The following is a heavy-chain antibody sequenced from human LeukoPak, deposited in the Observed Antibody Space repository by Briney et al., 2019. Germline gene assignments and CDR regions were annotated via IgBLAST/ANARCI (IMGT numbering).Heavy chain of an antibody. CDR2: ISSSRSTI. J-gene: IGHJ4*02. Sequence: GGFLRLSCAASGFTFSSYCMNWVRQAPGKGLEWVSYISSSRSTICYAVSVKGRFTISRDNANNSMYLEMNSLRGEETAVYYCAKDVNYYGSGSIFDYLGQGTLVTVSS. V-gene: IGHV3-48*01. D-gene: IGHD3-10*01. CDR3: AKDVNYYGSGSIFDY. CDR1: GFTFSSYC.